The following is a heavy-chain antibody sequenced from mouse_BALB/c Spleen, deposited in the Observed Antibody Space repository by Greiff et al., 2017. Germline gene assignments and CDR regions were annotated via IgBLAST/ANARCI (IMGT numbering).Heavy chain of an antibody. Sequence: QVTLKVSGPGILQPSQTLSLTCSFSGFSLSTSGMGVSWIRQPSGKGLEWLAHIYWDDDKRYNPSLKSRLTISKDTSSNQVFLKITSVDTADTATYYCARRNRYDGSNAMDYWGQGTSVTVSS. V-gene: IGHV8-12*01. CDR2: IYWDDDK. CDR3: ARRNRYDGSNAMDY. D-gene: IGHD2-14*01. CDR1: GFSLSTSGMG. J-gene: IGHJ4*01.